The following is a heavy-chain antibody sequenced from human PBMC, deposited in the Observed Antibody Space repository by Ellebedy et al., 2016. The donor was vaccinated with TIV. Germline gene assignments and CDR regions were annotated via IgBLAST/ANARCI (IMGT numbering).Heavy chain of an antibody. Sequence: SETLSLXXTVSGGSISSSSYFWGRIRQPPGKGLEWIGIIYYSGSTYYNPSLNSRVTISVDTSKNQFSLNLSSVTAADTAVYYCARPLRSTVTTSIYFDYWGQGTLVTVSS. CDR2: IYYSGST. CDR3: ARPLRSTVTTSIYFDY. CDR1: GGSISSSSYF. J-gene: IGHJ4*02. D-gene: IGHD4-17*01. V-gene: IGHV4-39*01.